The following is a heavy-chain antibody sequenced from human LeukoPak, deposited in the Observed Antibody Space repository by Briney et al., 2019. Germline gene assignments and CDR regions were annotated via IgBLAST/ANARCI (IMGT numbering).Heavy chain of an antibody. CDR1: GGTLSSYA. Sequence: SVKVSCKASGGTLSSYAISWVRQAPGQGLEWMGGIISIFGTANYAQKFQGRVTITTDESTSTAYMELSSLRSEDTAVYYCARGPVTYYYDSSGYYCDYWGQGTLVTVSS. J-gene: IGHJ4*02. V-gene: IGHV1-69*05. D-gene: IGHD3-22*01. CDR3: ARGPVTYYYDSSGYYCDY. CDR2: IISIFGTA.